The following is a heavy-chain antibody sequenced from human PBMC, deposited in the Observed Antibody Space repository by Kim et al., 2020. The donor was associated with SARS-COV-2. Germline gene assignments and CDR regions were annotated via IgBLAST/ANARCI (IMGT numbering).Heavy chain of an antibody. V-gene: IGHV3-30-3*01. D-gene: IGHD1-7*01. J-gene: IGHJ4*02. CDR1: GFTFSSYA. CDR3: ARELELADHHLFDY. Sequence: GGSLRLSCAASGFTFSSYAMHWVRQAPGKGLEWVAVISYDGSNKYYADSVKGRFTISRDNSKNTLYLQMNSLRAEDTAVYYCARELELADHHLFDYWGQGTLVTVSS. CDR2: ISYDGSNK.